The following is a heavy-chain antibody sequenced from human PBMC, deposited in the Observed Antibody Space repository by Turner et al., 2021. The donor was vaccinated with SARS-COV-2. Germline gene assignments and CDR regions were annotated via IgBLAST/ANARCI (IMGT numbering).Heavy chain of an antibody. CDR1: GVYISSSRYY. CDR3: SRSNYYFWSGYYTFYFDY. V-gene: IGHV4-39*01. D-gene: IGHD3-3*01. CDR2: IYYSGST. J-gene: IGHJ4*02. Sequence: QLQLQESGQGLVKPSETLYLTCIVSGVYISSSRYYWGWIRQHPGKWLEWIGCIYYSGSTYYNPSLNSRVTISVDTSKNHFSLKLISVTAADTAVYYFSRSNYYFWSGYYTFYFDYLVQGTLFTVSS.